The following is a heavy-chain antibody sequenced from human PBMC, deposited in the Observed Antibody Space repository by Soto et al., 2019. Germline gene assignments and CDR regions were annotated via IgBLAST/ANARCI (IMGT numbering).Heavy chain of an antibody. V-gene: IGHV3-30*03. J-gene: IGHJ4*02. Sequence: GGSLRLSCAASGFTFSSYGMHWVRQAPGKGLEWVAVISYDGSNKYYADSVKGRFTISRDNSKNTLYLQMNSLRAEGTAVYYCALFIAAALEGPDYWGQGTLVTVSS. CDR3: ALFIAAALEGPDY. CDR2: ISYDGSNK. CDR1: GFTFSSYG. D-gene: IGHD6-13*01.